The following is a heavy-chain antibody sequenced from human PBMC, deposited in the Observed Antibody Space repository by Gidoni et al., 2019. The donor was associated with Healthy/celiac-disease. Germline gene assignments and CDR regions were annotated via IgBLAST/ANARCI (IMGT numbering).Heavy chain of an antibody. D-gene: IGHD2-2*01. CDR1: GYTFTGYY. J-gene: IGHJ5*02. CDR2: INPNSGGT. CDR3: ARDCTSCFGSGWFDP. V-gene: IGHV1-2*02. Sequence: QVQLVQSGAAVKKPAASVKVSCMASGYTFTGYYMHWVRQAPGQGLEWMGWINPNSGGTNYAQKLQGRVTMTRDTSISTAYMELSRLRSDDTAVYYCARDCTSCFGSGWFDPWGQGTLVTVSS.